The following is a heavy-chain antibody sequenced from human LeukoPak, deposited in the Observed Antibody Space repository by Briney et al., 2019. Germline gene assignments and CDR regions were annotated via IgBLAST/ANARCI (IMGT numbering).Heavy chain of an antibody. Sequence: GESPKISCKGSGYSFTSYWIAWVRQMPGKGLEWMGIIYPDDSDTRYSPSFQRQVTISADKSISTAYLQWSSLKASDTAVFYCARHDSSSWSTSDYWGQGTLVTVSS. V-gene: IGHV5-51*01. CDR1: GYSFTSYW. D-gene: IGHD6-13*01. J-gene: IGHJ4*02. CDR2: IYPDDSDT. CDR3: ARHDSSSWSTSDY.